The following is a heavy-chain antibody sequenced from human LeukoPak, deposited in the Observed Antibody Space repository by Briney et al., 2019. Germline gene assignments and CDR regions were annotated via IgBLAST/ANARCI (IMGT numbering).Heavy chain of an antibody. J-gene: IGHJ6*03. CDR3: ARERNDCYGSSGCVGDSYMDV. CDR2: INTGTGNP. D-gene: IGHD3-22*01. V-gene: IGHV7-4-1*02. Sequence: ASVKVSCKASGYTFTSYAMNWVRQAPGQGLEWMGWINTGTGNPTYAQGFTGRFVFSLDTSVSTAYLQISTLKPEDTAVYYCARERNDCYGSSGCVGDSYMDVWGKGTTVTVSS. CDR1: GYTFTSYA.